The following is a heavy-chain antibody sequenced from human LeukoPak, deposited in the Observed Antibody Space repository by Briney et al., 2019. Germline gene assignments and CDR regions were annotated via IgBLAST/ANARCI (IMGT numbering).Heavy chain of an antibody. CDR3: ARGAPGSYCSGGSCPYFDY. Sequence: ASVKVSCKASAYTFTSYDINWVRQATGQGLEWMGWMNPNSGNTGYAQKFQGRVTMTRNTSISTAYMELSSLRSEDTAMYYCARGAPGSYCSGGSCPYFDYWGQGTLISVSS. D-gene: IGHD2-15*01. V-gene: IGHV1-8*01. CDR2: MNPNSGNT. CDR1: AYTFTSYD. J-gene: IGHJ4*02.